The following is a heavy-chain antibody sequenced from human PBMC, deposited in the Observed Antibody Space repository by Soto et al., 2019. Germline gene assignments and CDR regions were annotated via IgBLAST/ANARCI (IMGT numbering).Heavy chain of an antibody. CDR3: ARGRGIRYFDWLSIDAFDI. V-gene: IGHV4-39*01. D-gene: IGHD3-9*01. Sequence: PSETLSLTCTVSGGSISSSNYYWGWIRHPPGKGLEWIGSIYYSGSTYYNPSLKSRVTISVDTSKNQFSLKLSSVTAADTAVYYCARGRGIRYFDWLSIDAFDIWGQGTMVTVSS. J-gene: IGHJ3*02. CDR2: IYYSGST. CDR1: GGSISSSNYY.